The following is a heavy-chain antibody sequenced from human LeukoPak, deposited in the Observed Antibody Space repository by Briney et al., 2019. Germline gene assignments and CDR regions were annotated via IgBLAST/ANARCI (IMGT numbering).Heavy chain of an antibody. CDR3: ARDTVGVTDY. CDR2: IRYDGSNK. J-gene: IGHJ4*02. Sequence: GGSLRPSCAASGFTFSSYGMHWVRQAPGKGLEWVAFIRYDGSNKYYADSVKGRFTISRDNAKNSLFLQMNSLRAEDTALYYCARDTVGVTDYWGQGILVTVSS. CDR1: GFTFSSYG. V-gene: IGHV3-30*02. D-gene: IGHD1-26*01.